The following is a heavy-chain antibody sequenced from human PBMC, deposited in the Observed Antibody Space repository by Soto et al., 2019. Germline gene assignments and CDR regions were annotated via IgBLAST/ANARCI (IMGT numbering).Heavy chain of an antibody. Sequence: PSETLSLTCTVSGDSISSHYWSWIRQPPGKGLEWIGFGSTKYNPSLKSRIRISVDTSKNQFSLNLTSATAADTAVYYCARVSTSASGSYYTLDYWGQGTLVTVPS. J-gene: IGHJ4*02. CDR2: GST. D-gene: IGHD3-10*01. V-gene: IGHV4-59*11. CDR1: GDSISSHY. CDR3: ARVSTSASGSYYTLDY.